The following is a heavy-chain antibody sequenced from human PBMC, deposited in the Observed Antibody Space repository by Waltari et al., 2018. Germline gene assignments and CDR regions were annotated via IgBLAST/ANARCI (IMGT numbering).Heavy chain of an antibody. V-gene: IGHV4-59*01. D-gene: IGHD3-10*01. CDR1: GGSISSYY. CDR2: ISYSGST. CDR3: ARVITMVRGVIITYPPDNWFDP. J-gene: IGHJ5*02. Sequence: QVQLQESGPGLVKPSETLSLTCTVSGGSISSYYWSWIRQPPGKGLEWIWYISYSGSTNYNPSLKGRVTISVDTSKNQFSLKLSFVTAADTAGYYCARVITMVRGVIITYPPDNWFDPWGQGTLVTVSS.